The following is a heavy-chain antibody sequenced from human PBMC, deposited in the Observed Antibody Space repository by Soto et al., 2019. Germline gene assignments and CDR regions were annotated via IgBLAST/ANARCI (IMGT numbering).Heavy chain of an antibody. CDR1: GFTFTSSA. Sequence: SVKVSCKASGFTFTSSAVQWVRQARGQRLEWIGWIVVGSGNTNYAQKFQERVTITRDMSTSTAYMELSSLRSEDTAVYYCAAETYYYDSSGYYYGRTGFDYWGQGTLVTVSS. J-gene: IGHJ4*02. CDR2: IVVGSGNT. CDR3: AAETYYYDSSGYYYGRTGFDY. D-gene: IGHD3-22*01. V-gene: IGHV1-58*01.